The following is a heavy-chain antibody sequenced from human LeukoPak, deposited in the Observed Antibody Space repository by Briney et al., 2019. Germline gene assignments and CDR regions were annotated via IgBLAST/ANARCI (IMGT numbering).Heavy chain of an antibody. V-gene: IGHV3-30*04. Sequence: GGSLRLSCAASGFTFSSYAMHWVRQAPGKGLEWVAVISYDGSNKYYADSVKGRFTISRDNSKNTLYLQMNSLRAEDTAVYYCARGDRFGRDNYFDYWGQGTLVTVSS. CDR3: ARGDRFGRDNYFDY. CDR1: GFTFSSYA. J-gene: IGHJ4*02. CDR2: ISYDGSNK. D-gene: IGHD3-10*01.